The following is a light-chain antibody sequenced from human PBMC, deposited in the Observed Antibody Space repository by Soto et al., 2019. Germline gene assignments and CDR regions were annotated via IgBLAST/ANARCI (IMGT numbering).Light chain of an antibody. CDR2: DAS. Sequence: DIQMTQSPSSLSASVGDRVTITCRASQGINNYLAWLQQKPGKAPKSLIYDASYLQSGVPSKFSGSGSGTDFTLTISSLQPEDFATYYCQQYNTYPWTFGQGTKVEIK. J-gene: IGKJ1*01. CDR1: QGINNY. V-gene: IGKV1-16*02. CDR3: QQYNTYPWT.